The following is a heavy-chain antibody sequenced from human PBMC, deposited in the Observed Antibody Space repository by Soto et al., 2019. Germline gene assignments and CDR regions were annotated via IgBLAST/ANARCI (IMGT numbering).Heavy chain of an antibody. V-gene: IGHV3-74*01. D-gene: IGHD2-15*01. Sequence: VQLVESGGGLVQPGESLRLSCAASGFTFSSYWMHWVRQAPGKGLVWVSHINSDGSSTSYAGSVKGRFTISRDNAKNTLYLQMNSLRAEDTAVYYCVRTSLVVAAATREDYWGQGTLVTVSS. CDR3: VRTSLVVAAATREDY. J-gene: IGHJ4*02. CDR1: GFTFSSYW. CDR2: INSDGSST.